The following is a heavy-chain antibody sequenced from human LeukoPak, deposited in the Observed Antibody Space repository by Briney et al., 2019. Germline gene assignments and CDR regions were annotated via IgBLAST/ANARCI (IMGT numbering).Heavy chain of an antibody. V-gene: IGHV4-39*01. J-gene: IGHJ6*03. Sequence: SSETLSLTCTVSGGSIGSHLFYWAWIRQPPGKRLEWIGSIYYSGSTYYNPSLKSRVTMSVDTSKNQFSLKLTSVTAADTAVYFCADMVRGVIVGPNFYSYYMDVWGKGATVTVS. CDR2: IYYSGST. CDR1: GGSIGSHLFY. D-gene: IGHD3-10*01. CDR3: ADMVRGVIVGPNFYSYYMDV.